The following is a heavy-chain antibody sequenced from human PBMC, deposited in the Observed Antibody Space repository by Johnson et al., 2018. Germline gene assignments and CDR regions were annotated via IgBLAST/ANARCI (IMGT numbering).Heavy chain of an antibody. V-gene: IGHV3-30*03. CDR1: GFTFSTYG. D-gene: IGHD2/OR15-2a*01. CDR2: LSHSGKNE. J-gene: IGHJ4*02. Sequence: QVQLVESGGGVVQPGRSLRLSCAASGFTFSTYGMHWVRQAPGKGLEWVAFLSHSGKNEFYADSVKGRFTISRDNSNNTLYLQMDNLRVEDTAIYYCATSGASRAYYSNSYDYWGRGIQVTVSS. CDR3: ATSGASRAYYSNSYDY.